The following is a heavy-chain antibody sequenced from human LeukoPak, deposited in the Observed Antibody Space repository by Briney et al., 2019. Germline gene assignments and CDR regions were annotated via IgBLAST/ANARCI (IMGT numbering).Heavy chain of an antibody. V-gene: IGHV3-23*01. Sequence: GGSLTLLCAVPGFIFSTYAMTWLRQARGKGLEWVSDISASGANTDYAGYVKGRLTISRDNSKNTVSLQMNSLRAEDTAIYYCAKLVGTGATPTDYWGQGTLVTVSS. CDR3: AKLVGTGATPTDY. J-gene: IGHJ4*02. CDR1: GFIFSTYA. D-gene: IGHD1-1*01. CDR2: ISASGANT.